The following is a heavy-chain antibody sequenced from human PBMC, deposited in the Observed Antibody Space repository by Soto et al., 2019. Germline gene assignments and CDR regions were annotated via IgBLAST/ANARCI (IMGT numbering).Heavy chain of an antibody. Sequence: PAGSLRLSCAASGLAFISYGMHWVRQAPGKGLEWVAVIWYDGSNKHYADSVKGRFTISRDNSKNTLYLQMNSLRAEDTAVYYCARTRYGDYGYYYYYGMDVWGQGTTVTVSS. D-gene: IGHD4-17*01. J-gene: IGHJ6*02. CDR3: ARTRYGDYGYYYYYGMDV. V-gene: IGHV3-33*01. CDR2: IWYDGSNK. CDR1: GLAFISYG.